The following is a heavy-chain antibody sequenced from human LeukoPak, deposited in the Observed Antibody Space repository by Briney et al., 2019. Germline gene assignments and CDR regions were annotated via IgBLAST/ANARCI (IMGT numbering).Heavy chain of an antibody. CDR1: GGSISSYY. D-gene: IGHD3-22*01. Sequence: SETLSLTCTVSGGSISSYYWSWIRQPPGKGLEWIGYIYYSGSTNYNPSLKSRVTISVDTSKNQFSLKLSSVTAADTAVYYCTTVYDSSGYYYVEGEGDYWGQGTLVTVSS. CDR3: TTVYDSSGYYYVEGEGDY. CDR2: IYYSGST. J-gene: IGHJ4*02. V-gene: IGHV4-59*01.